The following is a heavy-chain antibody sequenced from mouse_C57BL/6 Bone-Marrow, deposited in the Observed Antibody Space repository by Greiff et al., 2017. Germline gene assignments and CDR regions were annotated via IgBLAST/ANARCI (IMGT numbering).Heavy chain of an antibody. Sequence: EVQLQQSGPALVKPGASVKMSCKASGYTFPDYHMPWVKQSHGKSLEWIGYINPNNGGTSYNQKFKGKATLTVNKSSRTAYMELRSLTSEDSAVYYCASNYYYFDYGGQGTTLTVSS. J-gene: IGHJ2*01. CDR3: ASNYYYFDY. CDR2: INPNNGGT. CDR1: GYTFPDYH. D-gene: IGHD1-3*01. V-gene: IGHV1-22*01.